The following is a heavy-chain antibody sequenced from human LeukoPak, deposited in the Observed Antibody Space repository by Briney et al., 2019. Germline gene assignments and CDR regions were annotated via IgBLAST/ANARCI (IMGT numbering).Heavy chain of an antibody. CDR2: IIPIFGTA. J-gene: IGHJ5*02. CDR1: GGTFSSYA. D-gene: IGHD2-2*01. V-gene: IGHV1-69*13. Sequence: SVKVSCKASGGTFSSYAISWVRQAPGQGLEWMGGIIPIFGTANYAQKFQGRVTITADESTSTAYMELSSLRSEDTAVYYCAGGGGYCSNTSCYFWFDPWGQGTLVTVSS. CDR3: AGGGGYCSNTSCYFWFDP.